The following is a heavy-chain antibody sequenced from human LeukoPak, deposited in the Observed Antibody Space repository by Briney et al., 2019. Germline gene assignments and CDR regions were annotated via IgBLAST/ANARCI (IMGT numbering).Heavy chain of an antibody. Sequence: GGSLRLSCAASGFTISNYWMSWVRQAPGKGLEWVANIKQDGSDKYYVGSVKGRFTISRDNAKSSLYLQMNSLRAEDTAVYYCARTPWDFWSNSMDVWGKGTTVTVSS. D-gene: IGHD3-3*01. J-gene: IGHJ6*04. CDR3: ARTPWDFWSNSMDV. V-gene: IGHV3-7*01. CDR1: GFTISNYW. CDR2: IKQDGSDK.